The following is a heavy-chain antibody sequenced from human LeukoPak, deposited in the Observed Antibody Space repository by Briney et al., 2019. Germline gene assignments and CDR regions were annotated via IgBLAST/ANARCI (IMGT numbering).Heavy chain of an antibody. Sequence: GGSLRLSCAASGFTFSSYGMHWVRQAPGKGLEWVAFIRYDGSNKYYADSVKGRFTISRDNSKNTLYLQMNSLRAEDTAVYYCAKGVDRQQYYFDYWGQGTLVTVSS. CDR2: IRYDGSNK. D-gene: IGHD5-12*01. J-gene: IGHJ4*02. CDR3: AKGVDRQQYYFDY. V-gene: IGHV3-30*02. CDR1: GFTFSSYG.